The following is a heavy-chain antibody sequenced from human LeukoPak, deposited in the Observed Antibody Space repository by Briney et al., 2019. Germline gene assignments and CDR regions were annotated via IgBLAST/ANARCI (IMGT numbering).Heavy chain of an antibody. V-gene: IGHV3-48*04. CDR3: AGNIAVAGTVAGMDV. CDR2: ISSSGSTI. J-gene: IGHJ6*02. D-gene: IGHD6-19*01. Sequence: PPGGSLRLSCAASGFTFSSYAMSWVRQAPGKGLEWVSYISSSGSTIYYADSVKGRFTISRDNAKNSLYLQMNSLRAEDTAVYYCAGNIAVAGTVAGMDVWGQGTTVTVSS. CDR1: GFTFSSYA.